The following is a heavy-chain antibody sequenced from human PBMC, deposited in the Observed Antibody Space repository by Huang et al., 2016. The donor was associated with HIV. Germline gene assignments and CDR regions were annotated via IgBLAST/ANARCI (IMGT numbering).Heavy chain of an antibody. CDR3: ARARGYYDSSVSYYFDY. J-gene: IGHJ4*02. V-gene: IGHV1-69*13. Sequence: QVQLVQSGAEVKKPGSSVKVSCKASGGTFSSYAISWVRQAPGQGLEWMGVIIPIFGTANYAQKFQGRVTITADESTSTAYMELSSLRSEDTAVYYCARARGYYDSSVSYYFDYWGQGTLVTVSS. D-gene: IGHD3-22*01. CDR1: GGTFSSYA. CDR2: IIPIFGTA.